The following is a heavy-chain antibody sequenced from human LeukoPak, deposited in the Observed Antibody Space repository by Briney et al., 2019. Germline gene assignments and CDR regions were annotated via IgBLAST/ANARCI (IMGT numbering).Heavy chain of an antibody. J-gene: IGHJ5*02. D-gene: IGHD6-19*01. Sequence: GGSLRLSCAASGFPFGTYAIHWVRQAPGKGLEWVAVISFDGTNIFYADSVKGRFTISRDNSKNTMYLQTNSLRPEDTAVYHCARAGAVAGNWFDPWGQGTLVIVSS. CDR3: ARAGAVAGNWFDP. CDR2: ISFDGTNI. CDR1: GFPFGTYA. V-gene: IGHV3-30-3*01.